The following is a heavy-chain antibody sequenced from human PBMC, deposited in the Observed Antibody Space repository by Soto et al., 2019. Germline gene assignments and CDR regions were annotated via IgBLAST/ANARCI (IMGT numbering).Heavy chain of an antibody. J-gene: IGHJ5*02. Sequence: SETLSLTCTFSGGSISSGDYYWSWIRQPPGKGLEWIGYIYYSGSTYYNPSLKSRVTISVDTSKNQFSLKLSSVTAADTAVYYCARDETGRWFDPWGQGTLVTVSS. V-gene: IGHV4-30-4*01. CDR3: ARDETGRWFDP. D-gene: IGHD1-1*01. CDR2: IYYSGST. CDR1: GGSISSGDYY.